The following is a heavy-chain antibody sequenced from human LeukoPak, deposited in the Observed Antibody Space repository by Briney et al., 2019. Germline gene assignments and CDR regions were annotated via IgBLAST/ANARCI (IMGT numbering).Heavy chain of an antibody. Sequence: PGGSLRLSCAASGFTYSSYWMSWVRQAPGKGLEWVANIKQDGSEKYYVDSVKGRFTISRDNAKNSLYPQMNSLRAEDTAVYYCARDGRGGYLDSWGQGTLVIVSS. J-gene: IGHJ4*02. CDR2: IKQDGSEK. D-gene: IGHD2-15*01. CDR3: ARDGRGGYLDS. CDR1: GFTYSSYW. V-gene: IGHV3-7*01.